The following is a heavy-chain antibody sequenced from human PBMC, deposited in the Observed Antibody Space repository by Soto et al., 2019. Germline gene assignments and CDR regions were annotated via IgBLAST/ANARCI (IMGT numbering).Heavy chain of an antibody. Sequence: GGSLRLSCAASGFTFSSYEMNWVRQAPGKGLEWVSYISSSGSTIYYADSVKGRFTISRDNAKNSLYLQMNSLRAEDTAVYYCARVVSNRDDYGGNFDYWGQGTLVTVSS. V-gene: IGHV3-48*03. J-gene: IGHJ4*02. CDR1: GFTFSSYE. CDR3: ARVVSNRDDYGGNFDY. CDR2: ISSSGSTI. D-gene: IGHD4-17*01.